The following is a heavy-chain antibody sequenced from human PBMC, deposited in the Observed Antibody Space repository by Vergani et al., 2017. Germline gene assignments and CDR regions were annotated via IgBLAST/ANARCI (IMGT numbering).Heavy chain of an antibody. D-gene: IGHD2-21*01. CDR3: ARSIGYCAGATCRAYYFDH. V-gene: IGHV1-46*02. CDR1: GYIFKNYY. Sequence: VQLVQSGVEVRKPGASVTVSCTASGYIFKNYYIHWLRQAPGQAFEWMGILNPTTGHTTSAQKFMGRVDMTRDPSTDTSTRTVQMTLSSLRSEDTAVYYCARSIGYCAGATCRAYYFDHWGQGTRVTVSS. CDR2: LNPTTGHT. J-gene: IGHJ5*02.